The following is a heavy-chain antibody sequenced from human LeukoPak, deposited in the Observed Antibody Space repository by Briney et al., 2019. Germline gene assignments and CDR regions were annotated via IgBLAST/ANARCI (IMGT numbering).Heavy chain of an antibody. J-gene: IGHJ6*02. Sequence: GGSLRLSCAASGFTVSSNYMSWVRQAPGKGLEWVSVIYSGGSTYYADCVKGRFTISRDNSKNTLYLQMNSLRAGDTAVYYCARDSRDWPSNYGMDVWGQGTTVTVSS. CDR1: GFTVSSNY. V-gene: IGHV3-66*01. CDR3: ARDSRDWPSNYGMDV. D-gene: IGHD3/OR15-3a*01. CDR2: IYSGGST.